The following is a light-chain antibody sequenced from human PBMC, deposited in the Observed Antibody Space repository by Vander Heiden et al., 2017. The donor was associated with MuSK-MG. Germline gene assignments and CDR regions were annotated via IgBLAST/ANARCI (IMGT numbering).Light chain of an antibody. CDR1: ALPKQY. CDR3: QSADSSGTYRGV. Sequence: SYELTQPPSVSVSPGQTARITCSGDALPKQYAYWYQQKPGQAPVLVIYKDSERPSGIPERFSGSSSGTTVTLTNSGVQAEDEAAYYCQSADSSGTYRGVFGGGTKLTVL. CDR2: KDS. V-gene: IGLV3-25*03. J-gene: IGLJ2*01.